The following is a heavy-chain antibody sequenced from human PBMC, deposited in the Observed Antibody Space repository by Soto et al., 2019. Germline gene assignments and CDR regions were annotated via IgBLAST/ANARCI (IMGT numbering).Heavy chain of an antibody. V-gene: IGHV1-18*01. J-gene: IGHJ5*02. CDR1: GYTFTSYG. D-gene: IGHD2-2*01. CDR3: ARSRYCTSSSCYVSWFDP. CDR2: ISAYNGNT. Sequence: GASVKVSCKASGYTFTSYGISWVRQAPGQGLEWMGWISAYNGNTNYAQKLQGRVTMTRNTSISTAYMELSSLGSEDTAVYYYARSRYCTSSSCYVSWFDPWGQGTPVTVSS.